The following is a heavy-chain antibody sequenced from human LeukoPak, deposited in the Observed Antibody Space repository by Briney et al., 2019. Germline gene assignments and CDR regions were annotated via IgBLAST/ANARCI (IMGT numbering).Heavy chain of an antibody. CDR2: ISGSDTYI. V-gene: IGHV3-21*01. Sequence: GGSLRLSCAASGFTFSSYWMSWVRQAPGKGLEWVSSISGSDTYIYYAASVKGRFSISRDNAKNSLYLHMDGLRAEDTAMYYCARVCDTSGCRYFQHWGQGTLVTVSS. D-gene: IGHD6-19*01. CDR3: ARVCDTSGCRYFQH. CDR1: GFTFSSYW. J-gene: IGHJ1*01.